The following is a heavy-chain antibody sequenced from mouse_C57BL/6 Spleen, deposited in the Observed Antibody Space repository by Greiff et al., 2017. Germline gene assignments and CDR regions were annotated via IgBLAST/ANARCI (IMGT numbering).Heavy chain of an antibody. J-gene: IGHJ4*01. V-gene: IGHV5-4*01. CDR3: AREDAMDY. CDR2: ISDGGSYT. Sequence: EVHLVVSGGGLVKPGGSLKLSCAASGFTFRSYAMSWVRQTPEKRLEWVATISDGGSYTYYPDNVKGRFTISRDNAKNNLYLQMSHLKSEDTAMYYCAREDAMDYWGQGTSVTVSS. CDR1: GFTFRSYA.